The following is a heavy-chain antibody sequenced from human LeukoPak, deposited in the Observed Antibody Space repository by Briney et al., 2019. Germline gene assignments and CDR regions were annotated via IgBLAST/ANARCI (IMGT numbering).Heavy chain of an antibody. D-gene: IGHD3-10*01. Sequence: GGSLRLSCAASGFTFSSYAMSWVRQAPGKGLEWVSAISGSGGSTYYADSVKGWFTISRDNSKNTLYLQMNSLRAEDTAVYYCAKLLWFGELLTLVDYWGQGTLVTVSS. CDR1: GFTFSSYA. CDR2: ISGSGGST. V-gene: IGHV3-23*01. CDR3: AKLLWFGELLTLVDY. J-gene: IGHJ4*02.